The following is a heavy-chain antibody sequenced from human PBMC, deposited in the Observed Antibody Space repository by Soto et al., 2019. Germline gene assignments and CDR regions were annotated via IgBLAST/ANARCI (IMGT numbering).Heavy chain of an antibody. CDR1: GFTFSSYA. Sequence: TGGSLRLSCAASGFTFSSYAMSWVRQAPGKGLEWVSAISGSGGSTYYADSVKGRFTISRDNSKNTLYLQMNSLRAEDTAVYYCESSGWTGYFQHWGQGTLVTVSS. CDR2: ISGSGGST. J-gene: IGHJ1*01. D-gene: IGHD6-19*01. V-gene: IGHV3-23*01. CDR3: ESSGWTGYFQH.